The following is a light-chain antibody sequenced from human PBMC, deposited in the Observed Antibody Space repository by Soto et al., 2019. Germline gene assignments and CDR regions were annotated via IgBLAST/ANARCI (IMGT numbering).Light chain of an antibody. CDR1: QSVTSSY. CDR2: DAS. J-gene: IGKJ4*01. Sequence: EIVLTQSPDTLSLSPGERATLSCRASQSVTSSYLAWYQQRPGQAPRLLIYDASSRAPGIPDRFSGSGSETDFTLTISRLEPEDVAVYYCQQYASSPRLTFGGGTKVEI. CDR3: QQYASSPRLT. V-gene: IGKV3-20*01.